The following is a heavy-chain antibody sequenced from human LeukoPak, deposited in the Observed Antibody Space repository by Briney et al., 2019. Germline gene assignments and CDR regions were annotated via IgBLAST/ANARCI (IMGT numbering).Heavy chain of an antibody. Sequence: SETLSLTCAVSGGSISSSSYYWGWIRQPPGKGLECIGSIYYSGSTYYNPSLKSRVTISVDTSKNQFSLKLSFVTAADTAVYYCARIEYSSSCDYWGQGTLVTVSS. CDR1: GGSISSSSYY. J-gene: IGHJ4*02. D-gene: IGHD6-6*01. CDR2: IYYSGST. CDR3: ARIEYSSSCDY. V-gene: IGHV4-39*07.